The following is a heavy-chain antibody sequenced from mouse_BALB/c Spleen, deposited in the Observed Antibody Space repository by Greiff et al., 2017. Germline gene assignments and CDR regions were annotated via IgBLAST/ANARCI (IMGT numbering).Heavy chain of an antibody. Sequence: EVQRVESGGGLVQPGGSRKLSCAASGFTFSSFGMHWVRQAPEKGLEWVAYISSGSSTIYYADTVKGSFTISRDNPKNTQFLQMTSLRSEDTAMYYCARWGYGSSVDYWGQGTTLTVSS. J-gene: IGHJ2*01. D-gene: IGHD1-1*01. V-gene: IGHV5-17*02. CDR2: ISSGSSTI. CDR3: ARWGYGSSVDY. CDR1: GFTFSSFG.